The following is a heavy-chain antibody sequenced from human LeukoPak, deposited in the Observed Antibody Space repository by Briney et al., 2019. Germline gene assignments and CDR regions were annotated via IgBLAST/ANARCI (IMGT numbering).Heavy chain of an antibody. Sequence: PSQTLSLTCTVSGGSISSGGYYCSWIRQHPGEGLEWIGYIYYSGSTYYNPSLKSRVTISVNTSKNLFSLKLSSVTAADTAVYYCARVGCSSTSCYTVDVWGKGTTVTVSS. CDR3: ARVGCSSTSCYTVDV. J-gene: IGHJ6*04. CDR2: IYYSGST. V-gene: IGHV4-31*03. CDR1: GGSISSGGYY. D-gene: IGHD2-2*02.